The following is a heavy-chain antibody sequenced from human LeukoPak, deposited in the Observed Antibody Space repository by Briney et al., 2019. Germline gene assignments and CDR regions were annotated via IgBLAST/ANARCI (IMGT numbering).Heavy chain of an antibody. CDR3: SRESGPFSPFGH. D-gene: IGHD1-26*01. Sequence: SETLSLTCTVSGGSISSYYWSWIRQPPGKGLEWIGYFSYSGNTNYNPSLKSRVTISADTSNNHFSLNLASVTAADTAVYYCSRESGPFSPFGHWGQGTLVTVTS. CDR1: GGSISSYY. CDR2: FSYSGNT. J-gene: IGHJ4*02. V-gene: IGHV4-59*12.